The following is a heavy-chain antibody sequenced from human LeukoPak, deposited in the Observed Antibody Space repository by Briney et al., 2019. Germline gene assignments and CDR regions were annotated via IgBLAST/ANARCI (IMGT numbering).Heavy chain of an antibody. J-gene: IGHJ1*01. Sequence: PGGSLRLSCAASGFTFSSYGMHWVRQAPGKGLEWVAFIRYDGSNKYYADSVKGRFTIPRDNAKNSLYLQMNSLRAEDTAVYYCAKDRRTTVTNAEYFHHWGQGTLVTVSS. V-gene: IGHV3-30*02. CDR1: GFTFSSYG. D-gene: IGHD4-11*01. CDR3: AKDRRTTVTNAEYFHH. CDR2: IRYDGSNK.